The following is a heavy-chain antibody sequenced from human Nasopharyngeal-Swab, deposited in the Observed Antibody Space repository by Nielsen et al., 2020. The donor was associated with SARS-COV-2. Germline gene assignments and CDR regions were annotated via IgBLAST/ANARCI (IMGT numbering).Heavy chain of an antibody. D-gene: IGHD6-19*01. V-gene: IGHV1-8*01. Sequence: ASVKVSCKASGYTFTSYDINWVRQATGQRLVWMGWMNPNSGNTGYAQKFQGRVTMTRNTSISTAYMELSSLRSEDTAVYYCARGRRAPGAVAGTREYYFDYWGQGTLVTVSS. CDR2: MNPNSGNT. CDR1: GYTFTSYD. J-gene: IGHJ4*02. CDR3: ARGRRAPGAVAGTREYYFDY.